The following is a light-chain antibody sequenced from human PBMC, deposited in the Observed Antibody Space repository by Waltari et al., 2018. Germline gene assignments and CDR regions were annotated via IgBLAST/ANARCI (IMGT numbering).Light chain of an antibody. J-gene: IGKJ1*01. CDR1: QSVSRAF. Sequence: EIVLTQSPGTLSLSPGERATLSCRASQSVSRAFAWYQQRPGQAPRLLIYGASSRATGIPDRFSGSGSGTDFSLTISRLEPEDFAVYYCQNYVRLPATFGQGTKVEIK. V-gene: IGKV3-20*01. CDR3: QNYVRLPAT. CDR2: GAS.